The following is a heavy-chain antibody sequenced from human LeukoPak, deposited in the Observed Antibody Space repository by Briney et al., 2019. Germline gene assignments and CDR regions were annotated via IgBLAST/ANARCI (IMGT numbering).Heavy chain of an antibody. J-gene: IGHJ4*02. Sequence: GSLRLSCAASGFTFSSSAMSWVRQAPGKGLEWVSSVSGSGGYTYYADSVKGRFTISRDNSKNTLYLQMNSLRAEDTALYYCAKESAGAGRSYFDYWGQGTLVTVSS. CDR3: AKESAGAGRSYFDY. V-gene: IGHV3-23*01. CDR2: VSGSGGYT. CDR1: GFTFSSSA. D-gene: IGHD6-13*01.